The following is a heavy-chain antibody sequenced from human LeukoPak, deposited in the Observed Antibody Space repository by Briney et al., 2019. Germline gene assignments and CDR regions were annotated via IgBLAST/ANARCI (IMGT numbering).Heavy chain of an antibody. Sequence: GGSLRLSCAASRFTFSSYSMHWVRQAPGKGLEWVSSISGGSSYIYHADSVKGRFTISRDNAKNSLYLQMNSLSAEDTAVYYCARASANYDILTDYYHCSGLDVWGQGTTVTVSS. CDR1: RFTFSSYS. J-gene: IGHJ6*02. V-gene: IGHV3-21*01. D-gene: IGHD3-9*01. CDR3: ARASANYDILTDYYHCSGLDV. CDR2: ISGGSSYI.